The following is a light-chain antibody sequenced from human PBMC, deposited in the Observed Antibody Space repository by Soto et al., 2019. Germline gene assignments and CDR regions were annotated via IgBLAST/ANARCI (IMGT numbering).Light chain of an antibody. CDR2: EAS. CDR1: QSISVW. CDR3: QQYTTYSYS. Sequence: DIQMTQSPSTLSASVGDRVTITCRASQSISVWLAWYQQKPSKAPKLLIYEASKLQGGVPSRFSGRGSVREFTLTITSLQPEDSATYYCQQYTTYSYSFGQGTKVDIK. V-gene: IGKV1-5*03. J-gene: IGKJ2*03.